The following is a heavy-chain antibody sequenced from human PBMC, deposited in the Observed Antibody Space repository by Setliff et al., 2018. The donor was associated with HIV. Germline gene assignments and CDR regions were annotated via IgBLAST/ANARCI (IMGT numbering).Heavy chain of an antibody. J-gene: IGHJ6*03. Sequence: ASETLSLTCSVSGASITRGGDFWSWIRQHPGKGLEWIGYIYYTGSTYYNPSLKSRVTISLDTSKNQFSLKLSSVTAADTAVYYCARARFWSGYYTGDNYYYMDVWGKGTTVTVSS. CDR2: IYYTGST. D-gene: IGHD3-3*01. V-gene: IGHV4-31*03. CDR1: GASITRGGDF. CDR3: ARARFWSGYYTGDNYYYMDV.